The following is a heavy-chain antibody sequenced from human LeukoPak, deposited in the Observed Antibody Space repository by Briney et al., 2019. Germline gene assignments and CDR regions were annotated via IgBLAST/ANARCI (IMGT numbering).Heavy chain of an antibody. CDR3: ARVDYDYVWGSYRYPFFDY. Sequence: SETLSLTCTVSGYSISSGYYWGWIRQPPGKGLEWIGSIYYSGSTYYNPSLKSRVTISVDTSKNQFSLKLSSVTAADTAVYYCARVDYDYVWGSYRYPFFDYWGQGTLVTVSS. V-gene: IGHV4-38-2*02. CDR2: IYYSGST. D-gene: IGHD3-16*02. J-gene: IGHJ4*02. CDR1: GYSISSGYY.